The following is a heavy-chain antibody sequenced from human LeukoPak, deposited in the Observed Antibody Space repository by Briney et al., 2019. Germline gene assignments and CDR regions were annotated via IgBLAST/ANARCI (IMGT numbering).Heavy chain of an antibody. J-gene: IGHJ4*02. V-gene: IGHV1-2*02. CDR3: ARGTPADY. Sequence: ASVKVSCKASGYSFTGYYIHWVRQTPGQGLEWMGWLNPSSGGSHYAQKFQVRVTMTRDTSISTAYMELSRLTSDDTAVYYCARGTPADYWGQGTLLTVSS. CDR1: GYSFTGYY. D-gene: IGHD4-23*01. CDR2: LNPSSGGS.